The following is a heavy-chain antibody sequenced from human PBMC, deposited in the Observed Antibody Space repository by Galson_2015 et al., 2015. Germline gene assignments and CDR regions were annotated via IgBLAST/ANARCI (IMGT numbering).Heavy chain of an antibody. J-gene: IGHJ4*01. CDR3: ATDGPQQLLPSLRKSFDY. D-gene: IGHD6-13*01. CDR1: GFTFSSFA. V-gene: IGHV3-30-3*01. CDR2: ITYDGSNK. Sequence: SLRLSCAASGFTFSSFAMRWVRQAPGKGLAWVSAITYDGSNKFYADSVKGRFTISRDNSKNTQYLQMNSLRAEDTAVYYCATDGPQQLLPSLRKSFDYSGQGALLTVSS.